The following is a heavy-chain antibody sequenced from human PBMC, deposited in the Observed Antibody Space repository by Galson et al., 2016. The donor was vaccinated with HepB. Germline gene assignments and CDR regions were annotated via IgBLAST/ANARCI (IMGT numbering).Heavy chain of an antibody. CDR2: INQDGSEK. CDR3: AREGVPNSYGMDA. D-gene: IGHD3-10*01. CDR1: GFTFNFYL. J-gene: IGHJ6*02. V-gene: IGHV3-7*01. Sequence: SLRLSCAASGFTFNFYLMSWVRQAPGKGLEWVANINQDGSEKSYMDSVKGRFTISRDNSKNTAFLQLNSLRGEDTAIYYCAREGVPNSYGMDAWSQGTTVTVSS.